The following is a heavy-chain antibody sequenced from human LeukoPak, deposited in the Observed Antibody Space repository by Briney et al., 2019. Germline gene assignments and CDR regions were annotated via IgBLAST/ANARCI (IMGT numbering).Heavy chain of an antibody. V-gene: IGHV3-30*03. D-gene: IGHD3-3*01. Sequence: GGSLRLSCAPSGFTFSRHGMHWVRQAPGKGLEWVAIISNDGSRKYYTHSVEGRFTISRDNSKNTLYLQMDSLRAEDTAVYYCARDRAWNYFDYWGQGTLVTVSS. CDR2: ISNDGSRK. CDR3: ARDRAWNYFDY. J-gene: IGHJ4*02. CDR1: GFTFSRHG.